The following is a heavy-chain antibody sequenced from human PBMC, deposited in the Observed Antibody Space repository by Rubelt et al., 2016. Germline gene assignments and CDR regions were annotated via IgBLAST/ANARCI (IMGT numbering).Heavy chain of an antibody. CDR1: GGSISSGSYY. V-gene: IGHV4-39*07. D-gene: IGHD1/OR15-1a*01. J-gene: IGHJ4*02. Sequence: QLQLQESGPGLVKPSETLSLTCTVSGGSISSGSYYWGWIRQPPGKGLEWIGNIYYSGSTYNNPSLKSRVTISVDRSKNQFPLKVNSWPAADTAVYYCAGRTAASGTFYHWGQGTLVTVSS. CDR3: AGRTAASGTFYH. CDR2: IYYSGST.